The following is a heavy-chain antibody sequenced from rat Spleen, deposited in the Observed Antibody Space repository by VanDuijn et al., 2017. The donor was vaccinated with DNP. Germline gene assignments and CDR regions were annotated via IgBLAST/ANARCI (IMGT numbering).Heavy chain of an antibody. J-gene: IGHJ2*01. CDR1: GFNFNDYW. CDR3: AKGPNYGGWSDYFDY. D-gene: IGHD1-11*01. CDR2: INKDSSTI. V-gene: IGHV4-2*01. Sequence: EVKLVESGGGLVQPGRSLKLSCAASGFNFNDYWMGWVRQAPGKGLEWIGQINKDSSTINYNPSLKEKITISRDNVQNTLYLQMSKVGYEDTAIYYCAKGPNYGGWSDYFDYWGQGVMVTVSS.